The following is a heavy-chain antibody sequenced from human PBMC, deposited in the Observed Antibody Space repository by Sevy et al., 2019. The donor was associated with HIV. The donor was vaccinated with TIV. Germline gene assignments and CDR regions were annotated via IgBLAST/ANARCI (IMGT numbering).Heavy chain of an antibody. CDR2: IKEDGSEK. Sequence: GGSLRLSCAASGFTFSRNWMTWVRQAPGKGLEWVANIKEDGSEKYYVDSVKGRFTISRDNAKNSLYLQMDSLRADDTAMYFCASTPGTIAAADHFFDYWGQGTLVTVSS. CDR1: GFTFSRNW. J-gene: IGHJ4*02. CDR3: ASTPGTIAAADHFFDY. V-gene: IGHV3-7*01. D-gene: IGHD6-13*01.